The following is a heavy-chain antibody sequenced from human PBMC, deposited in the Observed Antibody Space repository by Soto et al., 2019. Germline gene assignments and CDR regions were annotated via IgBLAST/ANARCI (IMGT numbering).Heavy chain of an antibody. CDR1: GFTFSSYA. V-gene: IGHV3-64D*08. J-gene: IGHJ6*02. D-gene: IGHD3-10*01. CDR3: VKDQGFGELFGYYGMDV. CDR2: ISSNGGST. Sequence: GGSLRLSCSASGFTFSSYAMHWVRQAPGKGLEYVSAISSNGGSTYYADSVKGRFTISRDNSKNTLYLQMSSLRAEDTAVYYCVKDQGFGELFGYYGMDVWGQGTTVTVSS.